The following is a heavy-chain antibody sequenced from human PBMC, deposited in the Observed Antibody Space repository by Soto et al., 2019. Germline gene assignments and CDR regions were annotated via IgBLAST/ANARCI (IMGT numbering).Heavy chain of an antibody. CDR2: VSSSGDST. CDR3: AKEYWQQVFDY. D-gene: IGHD6-13*01. V-gene: IGHV3-23*01. Sequence: EVQLLESGGGLVQPGGSLRLSCVASGFTFSSNAMAWVRQAPGKGLEWVSTVSSSGDSTYYADSVKGRFTISRDNSKNTLYLQMNTLRAEDTAIYYCAKEYWQQVFDYWGQGTLVTVSS. CDR1: GFTFSSNA. J-gene: IGHJ4*02.